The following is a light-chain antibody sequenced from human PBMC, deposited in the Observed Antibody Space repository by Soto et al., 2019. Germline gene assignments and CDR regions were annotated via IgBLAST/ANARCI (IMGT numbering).Light chain of an antibody. Sequence: DIQMTQSPSSLSASVGDGVTITCQSSQSISNSLNWYQQKPGMAPKLLIYAASTLGYGVPSRFSGSGSSTHFTLTISSLQPDDFATYYCQQSFNSPMFTFGQGTKVDIK. V-gene: IGKV1-39*01. CDR2: AAS. CDR3: QQSFNSPMFT. CDR1: QSISNS. J-gene: IGKJ2*01.